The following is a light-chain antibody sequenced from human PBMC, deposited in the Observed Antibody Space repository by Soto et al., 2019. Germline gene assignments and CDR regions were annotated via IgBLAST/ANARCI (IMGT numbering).Light chain of an antibody. CDR1: QSVLYSSNNKNY. J-gene: IGKJ1*01. Sequence: DIVMTQSPDSLAVSLGERATINCKSSQSVLYSSNNKNYLAWYQQKPGQPPKLLIYWASIRESGVPDRFGGSGSGTDCTLTISNLQAEDVAVYYCQQYYSPWKVGQGTKVEIK. CDR3: QQYYSPWK. CDR2: WAS. V-gene: IGKV4-1*01.